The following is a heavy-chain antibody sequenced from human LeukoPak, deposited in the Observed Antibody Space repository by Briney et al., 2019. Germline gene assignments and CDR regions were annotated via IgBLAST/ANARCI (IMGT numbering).Heavy chain of an antibody. J-gene: IGHJ5*02. V-gene: IGHV3-74*01. CDR2: LKTDGSST. Sequence: GGSLRLSCAASGFTFSSHWMHWVRQAPGKGLVWVSRLKTDGSSTVYADSVKGRFTISRDNAKNTLYLQMNSLRAEDTAVYYCARGYYDSNDSNRSNWFEPWGQGTLVTVSS. CDR3: ARGYYDSNDSNRSNWFEP. D-gene: IGHD3-22*01. CDR1: GFTFSSHW.